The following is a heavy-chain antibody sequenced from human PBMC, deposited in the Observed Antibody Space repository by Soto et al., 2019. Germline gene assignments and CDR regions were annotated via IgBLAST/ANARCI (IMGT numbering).Heavy chain of an antibody. Sequence: QVQLVQSGAEVKKPGASVKVSCKASGYTFTSYAMHWVRQAPGQRLKWMGWINAGNGNTKYSQKFQGRVTITRDTSASTAYMELSSLRSEDTAVYYCARGPNLISPDSEVKANFDYWGQGTLVTVSS. J-gene: IGHJ4*02. CDR2: INAGNGNT. CDR3: ARGPNLISPDSEVKANFDY. V-gene: IGHV1-3*01. D-gene: IGHD2-8*01. CDR1: GYTFTSYA.